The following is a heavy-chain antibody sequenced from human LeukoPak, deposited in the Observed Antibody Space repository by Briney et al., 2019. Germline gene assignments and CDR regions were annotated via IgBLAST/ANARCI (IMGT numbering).Heavy chain of an antibody. D-gene: IGHD6-19*01. J-gene: IGHJ4*02. V-gene: IGHV3-33*08. Sequence: PGRSLRLSCAASGFTFSSYAMHWVRQAPGKGLEWVAVIWYDGSNKYYADSVKGRFTISRDNSKNTLYLQMNSLRAEDTAVYYCAREGSAVAGTIDYWGQGTLVTVSS. CDR3: AREGSAVAGTIDY. CDR2: IWYDGSNK. CDR1: GFTFSSYA.